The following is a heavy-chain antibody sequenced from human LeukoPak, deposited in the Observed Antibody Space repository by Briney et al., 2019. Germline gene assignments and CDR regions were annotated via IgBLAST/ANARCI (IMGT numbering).Heavy chain of an antibody. V-gene: IGHV3-23*01. CDR2: ISGSGGST. CDR1: GFTFSSYA. Sequence: GGSLRLSCAASGFTFSSYAVSWVRQAPGKGLEWVSAISGSGGSTYYADSVKGRFTISRDDSKNTLYLQMNSLRAEDTAVYYCAKVQGDCSGGSCYSEDYYFDYWGQGTLVTVSS. J-gene: IGHJ4*02. CDR3: AKVQGDCSGGSCYSEDYYFDY. D-gene: IGHD2-15*01.